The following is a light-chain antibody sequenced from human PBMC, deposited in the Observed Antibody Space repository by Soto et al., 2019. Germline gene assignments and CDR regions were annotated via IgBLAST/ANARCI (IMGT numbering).Light chain of an antibody. CDR2: GTS. CDR1: QSVNSN. V-gene: IGKV3-15*01. J-gene: IGKJ1*01. Sequence: EIVLTQSPATLSLSPGERATLSCRASQSVNSNLAWYQQKAGQAPRLLIYGTSTRATGIPAMFSGSGSGTDFTLTISSLQFEDFAVYYCQQYNNWPRTFGQGTKVDIK. CDR3: QQYNNWPRT.